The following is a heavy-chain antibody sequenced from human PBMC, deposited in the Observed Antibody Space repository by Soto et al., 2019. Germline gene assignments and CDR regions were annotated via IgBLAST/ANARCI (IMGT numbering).Heavy chain of an antibody. Sequence: GESLKISCTASGITFSSYAISWVRQVPGKGLEWVSAISDSGGVTSYADSVKGRFTISRDNSKNTVYLQMNSLRAEDTAVYYCVRGDNWNDEASDYWGQGTLVTVSS. CDR1: GITFSSYA. D-gene: IGHD1-1*01. CDR3: VRGDNWNDEASDY. J-gene: IGHJ4*02. V-gene: IGHV3-23*01. CDR2: ISDSGGVT.